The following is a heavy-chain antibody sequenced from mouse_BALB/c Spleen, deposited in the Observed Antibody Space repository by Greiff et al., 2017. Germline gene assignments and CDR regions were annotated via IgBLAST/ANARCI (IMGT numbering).Heavy chain of an antibody. J-gene: IGHJ1*01. V-gene: IGHV2-9*02. Sequence: VQLVESGPGLVAPSQSLSITCTVSGFSLTSYGVHWVRQPPGKGLEWLGVIWAGGSTNYNSALMSRLSISKDNSKSQVFLKMNSLQTDDTAMYYCARDRSMITTDWYFDVWGAGTTVTVSS. CDR1: GFSLTSYG. CDR3: ARDRSMITTDWYFDV. D-gene: IGHD2-4*01. CDR2: IWAGGST.